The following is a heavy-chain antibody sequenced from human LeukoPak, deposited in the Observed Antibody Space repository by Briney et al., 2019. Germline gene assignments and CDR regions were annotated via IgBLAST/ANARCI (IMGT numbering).Heavy chain of an antibody. V-gene: IGHV3-74*01. J-gene: IGHJ6*02. D-gene: IGHD6-25*01. CDR2: INGDGRST. CDR1: GFTFSSYS. CDR3: ARDRWVAADFHYYYGMDV. Sequence: PGGSLRLSCAASGFTFSSYSMNWVRQGPGKGLVWVSRINGDGRSTNYADSVKGRFTISRDNAKNTLYLQMNSLRVEDTATYYCARDRWVAADFHYYYGMDVWGQGTTVTVSS.